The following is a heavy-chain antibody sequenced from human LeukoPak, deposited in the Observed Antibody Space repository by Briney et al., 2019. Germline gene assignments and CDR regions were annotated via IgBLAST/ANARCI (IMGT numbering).Heavy chain of an antibody. V-gene: IGHV3-74*01. CDR3: ATLYSYGPIDY. J-gene: IGHJ4*02. Sequence: GGSLRLSCAASGFTFSSYWMHWVRQAPGKGLVWVSRINSDGSSTSYADSVKGRFTISRDNAKNTLYLQMNSLRAEDTAVYYCATLYSYGPIDYWGQGTLVTVSS. CDR2: INSDGSST. CDR1: GFTFSSYW. D-gene: IGHD5-18*01.